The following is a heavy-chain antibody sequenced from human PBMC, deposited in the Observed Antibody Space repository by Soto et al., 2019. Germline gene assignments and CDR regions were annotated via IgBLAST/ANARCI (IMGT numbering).Heavy chain of an antibody. CDR1: GYTLTELS. CDR2: FDPEDGET. J-gene: IGHJ4*02. Sequence: GASVKVSCNVSGYTLTELSMHWVRQAPGKGLEWMGGFDPEDGETIYAQKFQGRVTMTEDTSTDTAYMELSSLRSEDTAVYYCATGKTYYYDSSGYYYFDYWGQGTLVTVSS. CDR3: ATGKTYYYDSSGYYYFDY. D-gene: IGHD3-22*01. V-gene: IGHV1-24*01.